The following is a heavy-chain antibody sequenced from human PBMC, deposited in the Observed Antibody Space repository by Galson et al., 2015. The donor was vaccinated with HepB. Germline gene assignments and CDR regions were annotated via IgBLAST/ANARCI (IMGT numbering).Heavy chain of an antibody. V-gene: IGHV1-24*01. CDR2: FDPEDGET. CDR3: ATLDDSSGYYHNYFDY. CDR1: GYTLTELS. J-gene: IGHJ4*02. D-gene: IGHD3-22*01. Sequence: SVKVSCKVSGYTLTELSMHWVRQAPGKGLEWMGGFDPEDGETIYAQKFQGRVTMTEDTSTDTAYMELSSLRSEDTAVYYCATLDDSSGYYHNYFDYWGQGTLVTVSS.